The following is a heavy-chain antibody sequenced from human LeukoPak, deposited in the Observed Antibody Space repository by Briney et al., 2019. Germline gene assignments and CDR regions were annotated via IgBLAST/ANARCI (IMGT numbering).Heavy chain of an antibody. V-gene: IGHV3-23*01. CDR2: ISGSGGST. J-gene: IGHJ4*02. CDR1: GFTFSSYA. D-gene: IGHD3-22*01. CDR3: AKAKNYYDSSGYYADY. Sequence: GGSLRLSCAASGFTFSSYAMSWVRQAPGKGLEWVSAISGSGGSTYYADSVKGRFTISRDNSKNTLYLQMNSLRTEDTAVYYCAKAKNYYDSSGYYADYWGQGTLVTVSS.